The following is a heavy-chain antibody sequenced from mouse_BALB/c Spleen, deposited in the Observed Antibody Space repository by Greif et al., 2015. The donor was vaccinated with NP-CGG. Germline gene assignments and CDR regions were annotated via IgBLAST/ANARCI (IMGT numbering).Heavy chain of an antibody. CDR1: GYSITSGYY. D-gene: IGHD2-10*01. CDR3: ARAYPGGGAMDY. J-gene: IGHJ4*01. CDR2: ISYDGSN. V-gene: IGHV3-6*02. Sequence: VQLQQSGPGLVKPSQSLSLTCSVTGYSITSGYYWNWIRQFPGNKLEWMGYISYDGSNNYNPSLKNRISITRDTSKNQFFLKLNSVTTEDTATYYCARAYPGGGAMDYWGQGTSVTVSS.